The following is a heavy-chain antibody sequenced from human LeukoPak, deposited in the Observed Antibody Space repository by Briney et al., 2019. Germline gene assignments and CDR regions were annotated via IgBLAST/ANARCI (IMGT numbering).Heavy chain of an antibody. CDR1: GFTFSSYA. Sequence: PGGSLRLSCAASGFTFSSYAMSWVRQAPGKGLEWVSAISGSGGSTYYADSVKGRFTISRDNSKNTLYLQMNSLRAEDTAVYYCAKDAFALIWIRGYMDVWGKETTVTVSS. V-gene: IGHV3-23*01. CDR3: AKDAFALIWIRGYMDV. D-gene: IGHD5-18*01. J-gene: IGHJ6*03. CDR2: ISGSGGST.